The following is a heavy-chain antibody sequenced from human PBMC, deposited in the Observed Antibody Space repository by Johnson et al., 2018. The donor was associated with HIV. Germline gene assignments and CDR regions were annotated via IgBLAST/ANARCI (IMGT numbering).Heavy chain of an antibody. D-gene: IGHD4-23*01. CDR2: ISSSGSTI. J-gene: IGHJ3*02. CDR1: RFTFSTYG. V-gene: IGHV3-48*01. Sequence: EVPLVESGGGVVQPGRSLRLSCAASRFTFSTYGIHWVRQAPGKGLEWVSYISSSGSTIYSADSVKGRFTISRDNSKNTLYLQMNSMRAEDTAVYYCAREEGVGDDYGGKSAFDIWGQGTMVTVSS. CDR3: AREEGVGDDYGGKSAFDI.